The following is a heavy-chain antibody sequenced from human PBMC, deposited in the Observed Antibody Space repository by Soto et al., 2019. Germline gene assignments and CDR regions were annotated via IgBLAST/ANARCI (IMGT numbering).Heavy chain of an antibody. CDR3: ARDEYSSSSRWFDP. CDR1: GFTFSSYS. Sequence: GGSLRLSCAASGFTFSSYSMNWVRQAPGKGLEWVSSISSSSSYIYYADSVKGRFTISRDNAKNSPYLQMNSLRAEDTAVYYCARDEYSSSSRWFDPWGQGTLVTVSS. CDR2: ISSSSSYI. D-gene: IGHD6-6*01. J-gene: IGHJ5*02. V-gene: IGHV3-21*01.